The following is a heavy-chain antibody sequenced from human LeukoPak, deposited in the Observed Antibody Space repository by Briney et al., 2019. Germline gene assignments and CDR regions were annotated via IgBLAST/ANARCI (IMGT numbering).Heavy chain of an antibody. Sequence: SETLSLTCTVSGGSISSYYWSWIRQPPGKGLEWIGYIYYSGSTNYNPSLKSRVTISVDTSKNQFSLKLSSVTAADTAVYYCARGLYCSGGSCYPFDYWGQGTLVTVSS. V-gene: IGHV4-59*01. D-gene: IGHD2-15*01. CDR2: IYYSGST. CDR3: ARGLYCSGGSCYPFDY. J-gene: IGHJ4*02. CDR1: GGSISSYY.